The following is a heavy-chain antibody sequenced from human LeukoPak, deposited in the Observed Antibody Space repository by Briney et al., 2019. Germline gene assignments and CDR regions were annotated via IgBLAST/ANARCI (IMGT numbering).Heavy chain of an antibody. CDR2: IIPIFGTA. D-gene: IGHD2-2*01. J-gene: IGHJ5*02. Sequence: SVKVSCKASGGTFSSYAISWVRQAPGQGLEWMGGIIPIFGTANYAQKLQGRVTITADKSTSTAYMELSSLRSEDTAVYYCARGAAGYCSSTSCYSSRFDPWGQGTLVTVSS. CDR3: ARGAAGYCSSTSCYSSRFDP. V-gene: IGHV1-69*06. CDR1: GGTFSSYA.